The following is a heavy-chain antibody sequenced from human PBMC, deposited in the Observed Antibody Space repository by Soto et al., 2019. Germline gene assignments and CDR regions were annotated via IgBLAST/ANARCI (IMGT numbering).Heavy chain of an antibody. CDR3: ARERSEAGTGWFDP. J-gene: IGHJ5*02. CDR1: GYTFTSYD. V-gene: IGHV1-8*01. D-gene: IGHD6-13*01. Sequence: QVQLVQSGAEVKKPGASVKVSCKASGYTFTSYDINWVRQATGQGLEWMGWMNPNSGNTGYAQKFQGRVTMTRNTSISTAYMELSSLRSEDTAVYFCARERSEAGTGWFDPWGQGTLVTVSS. CDR2: MNPNSGNT.